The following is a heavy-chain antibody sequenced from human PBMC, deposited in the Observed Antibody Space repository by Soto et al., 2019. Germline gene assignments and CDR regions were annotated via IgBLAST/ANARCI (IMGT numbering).Heavy chain of an antibody. CDR2: INAGNGNT. CDR3: ARERDCTNRLCDYYYYYMDV. D-gene: IGHD2-8*01. Sequence: QVQLVQSGAEVKKLGASGKVSCKASGYTFTSYAMHWVRQAPGQRLEWMGWINAGNGNTKYSQKFQGRVTITRDTSASTAYMELSSLSSEDTAVYYCARERDCTNRLCDYYYYYMDVCGKGTTVTVSS. V-gene: IGHV1-3*01. J-gene: IGHJ6*03. CDR1: GYTFTSYA.